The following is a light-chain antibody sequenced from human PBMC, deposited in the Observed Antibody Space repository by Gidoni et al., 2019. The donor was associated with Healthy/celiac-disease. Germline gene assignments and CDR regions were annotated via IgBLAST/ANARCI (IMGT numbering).Light chain of an antibody. CDR3: QSYDSSLNVV. CDR1: SSNIGAGYD. J-gene: IGLJ2*01. CDR2: GNS. V-gene: IGLV1-40*01. Sequence: SVLTQPPSVSGAPGQRVTISCTGSSSNIGAGYDVPWYQQLPGTAPKLLIYGNSHRPSGVPDRFSGSKSGTSASLAITGLQAEDEADYYCQSYDSSLNVVFGGGTKLTVL.